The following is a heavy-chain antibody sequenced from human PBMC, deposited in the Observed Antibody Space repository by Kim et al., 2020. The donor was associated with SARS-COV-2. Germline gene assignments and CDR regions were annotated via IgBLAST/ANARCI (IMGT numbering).Heavy chain of an antibody. D-gene: IGHD3-10*01. V-gene: IGHV3-23*03. CDR3: AKGPYGSGTYYSDY. J-gene: IGHJ4*02. Sequence: ADSGKGRFTISRDNSKNTLYLKMNSLRAEDTAVYYCAKGPYGSGTYYSDYWGQGTLVTVSS.